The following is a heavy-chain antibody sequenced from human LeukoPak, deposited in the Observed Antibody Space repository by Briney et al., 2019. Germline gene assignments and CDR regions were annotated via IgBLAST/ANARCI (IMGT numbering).Heavy chain of an antibody. CDR3: ARSSSVTIPGYYFDY. D-gene: IGHD2-21*01. V-gene: IGHV1-18*01. CDR2: ISAYSGNT. J-gene: IGHJ4*02. CDR1: DYTFTSYG. Sequence: ASVKVPCKASDYTFTSYGISWVRQAPGQGLEWMGWISAYSGNTNYAQRLQGRATMTTETSTSTAYMELRSLRSDDTAVYYCARSSSVTIPGYYFDYWGQGTLVTVSS.